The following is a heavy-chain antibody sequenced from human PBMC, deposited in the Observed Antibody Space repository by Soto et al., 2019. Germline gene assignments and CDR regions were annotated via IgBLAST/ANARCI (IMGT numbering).Heavy chain of an antibody. CDR2: INYSGTT. D-gene: IGHD1-26*01. V-gene: IGHV4-31*03. Sequence: PSATLSLTCSVSGGSFSSDSFIWSWVRQFPGKGLEWIGYINYSGTTYYNPSLRSRITMSVDTSKNQFSLNLSSVTAADTAVYYCARDHKWDGMDVWGQGTTVT. CDR3: ARDHKWDGMDV. CDR1: GGSFSSDSFI. J-gene: IGHJ6*02.